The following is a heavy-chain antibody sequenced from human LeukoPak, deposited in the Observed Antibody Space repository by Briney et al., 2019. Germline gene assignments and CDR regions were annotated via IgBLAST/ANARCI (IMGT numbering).Heavy chain of an antibody. CDR3: ARYTKTYYYGSGSYSSDDAFDI. CDR1: GSTFTGYY. J-gene: IGHJ3*02. D-gene: IGHD3-10*01. CDR2: TNPTSGGR. Sequence: ASVKVTCKASGSTFTGYYIHWVRQAPGQGLERMGWTNPTSGGRNYAQKFQGRVTMTRDTSISTAYMELSRLRSDDTAVYYCARYTKTYYYGSGSYSSDDAFDIWGQGTMVTVSS. V-gene: IGHV1-2*02.